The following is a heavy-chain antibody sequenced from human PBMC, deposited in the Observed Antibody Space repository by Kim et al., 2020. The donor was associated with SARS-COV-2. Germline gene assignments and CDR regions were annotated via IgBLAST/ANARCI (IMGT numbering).Heavy chain of an antibody. CDR1: GYTFTGYY. D-gene: IGHD2-2*01. V-gene: IGHV1-2*02. CDR3: AREDIVVVPAAIWFDP. CDR2: INPNSGGT. Sequence: ASVKVSCKASGYTFTGYYMHWVRQAPGQGLEWMGWINPNSGGTNYAQKFQGRVTMTRDTPISTAYMELSRLRSDDTAVYYCAREDIVVVPAAIWFDPWGQGTLVTVSS. J-gene: IGHJ5*02.